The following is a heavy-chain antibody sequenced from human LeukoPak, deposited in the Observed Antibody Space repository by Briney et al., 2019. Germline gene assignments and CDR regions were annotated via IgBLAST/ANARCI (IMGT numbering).Heavy chain of an antibody. D-gene: IGHD6-13*01. CDR1: GYSLSEAS. CDR2: FDPEDGEA. J-gene: IGHJ4*02. Sequence: ASVKVSCKVSGYSLSEASMHWVRQAPGKGLEWMGSFDPEDGEAIYAQRFQGRVTMTEDTSTHTAYMEVNSLRSEDTAVYYCATDIQQLVLFAYWGQGTLVTVSS. V-gene: IGHV1-24*01. CDR3: ATDIQQLVLFAY.